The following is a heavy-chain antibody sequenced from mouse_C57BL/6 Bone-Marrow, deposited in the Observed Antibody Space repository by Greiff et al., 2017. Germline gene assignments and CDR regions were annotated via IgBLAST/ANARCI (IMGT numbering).Heavy chain of an antibody. CDR1: GYTFTNYW. CDR3: ARRRSFYYFDD. Sequence: QVQLKESGAELVRPGTSVKMSCKASGYTFTNYWIGWAKQRPGHGLEWIGDIYPGGGYTNYNEKFKGKATLTADKSSSTAYMQFSSLTSEDSAIYYCARRRSFYYFDDWGQGTTLTVSS. V-gene: IGHV1-63*01. CDR2: IYPGGGYT. J-gene: IGHJ2*01.